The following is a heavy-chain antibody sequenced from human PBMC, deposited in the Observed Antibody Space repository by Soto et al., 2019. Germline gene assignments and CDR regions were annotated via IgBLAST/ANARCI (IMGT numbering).Heavy chain of an antibody. V-gene: IGHV3-66*01. CDR2: IYSGGTT. Sequence: EVQLVESGGGLVQPGGSLRLSCAASGFTVSSNYMSWVRQAPGKGLEWVSVIYSGGTTYYADSVKGRCTISRDNSTNTLYLKMNSMRDEATAVYYCARNGDSSDLRGWFDPWGQGSLVTVSS. D-gene: IGHD3-22*01. CDR1: GFTVSSNY. J-gene: IGHJ5*02. CDR3: ARNGDSSDLRGWFDP.